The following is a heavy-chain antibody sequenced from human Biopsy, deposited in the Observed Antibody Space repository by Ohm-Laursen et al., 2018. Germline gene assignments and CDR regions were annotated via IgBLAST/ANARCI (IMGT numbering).Heavy chain of an antibody. CDR2: VNPNSGNT. J-gene: IGHJ4*02. CDR1: GYTFTSYD. CDR3: AREPFGQQLGPFDY. D-gene: IGHD6-13*01. V-gene: IGHV1-8*01. Sequence: SVKVSCNASGYTFTSYDINWVRQAPGQGPEWMGWVNPNSGNTGYAQKFQGRVAMTRSTSISTAYMELSSLTSEDTAVYYCAREPFGQQLGPFDYWGQGALVIVSS.